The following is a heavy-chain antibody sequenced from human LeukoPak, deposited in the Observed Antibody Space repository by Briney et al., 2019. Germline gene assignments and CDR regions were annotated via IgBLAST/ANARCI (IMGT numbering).Heavy chain of an antibody. J-gene: IGHJ5*02. CDR2: IYYSGST. Sequence: SETLSLTCTVSGGSISSSSYYWGWIRQPPGTGLEWIGSIYYSGSTYYNPSLKSRVTISVDTSKNQFSLKLSSVTAADTAVYYCARQRPMSVGWFDPWGQGTLVTVSS. V-gene: IGHV4-39*01. CDR3: ARQRPMSVGWFDP. CDR1: GGSISSSSYY.